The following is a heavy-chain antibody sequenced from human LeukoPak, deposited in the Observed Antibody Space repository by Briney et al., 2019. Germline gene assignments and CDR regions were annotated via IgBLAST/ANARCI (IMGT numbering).Heavy chain of an antibody. D-gene: IGHD4-17*01. CDR3: ARIYGDPGPNYYYMDV. Sequence: PSETLSLTCAVYGGSFSGYYWSWIRQPPGKGLEWIGEINHSGSTNYNPSLKSRVTISVDTSKNQFSLKLSSVTAADTAVYYCARIYGDPGPNYYYMDVWGKGTTVTVSS. V-gene: IGHV4-34*01. J-gene: IGHJ6*03. CDR1: GGSFSGYY. CDR2: INHSGST.